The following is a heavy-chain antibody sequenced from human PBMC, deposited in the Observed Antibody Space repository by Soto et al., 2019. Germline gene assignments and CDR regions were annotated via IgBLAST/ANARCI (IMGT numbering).Heavy chain of an antibody. CDR3: ATSPIIVGATTTLDY. CDR2: TRNKANSYTT. J-gene: IGHJ4*02. V-gene: IGHV3-72*01. Sequence: GGSLRLSCVASGFTFSDHYMDWVRQAPGKGLEWVGRTRNKANSYTTEYAASVKGRFTISRDDSKNSLYLQMNSLKTEDTAVYYCATSPIIVGATTTLDYWGQGTLVTVSS. CDR1: GFTFSDHY. D-gene: IGHD1-26*01.